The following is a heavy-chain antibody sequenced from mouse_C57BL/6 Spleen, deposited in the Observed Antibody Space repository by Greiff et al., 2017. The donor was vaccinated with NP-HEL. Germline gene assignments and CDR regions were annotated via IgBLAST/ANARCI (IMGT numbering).Heavy chain of an antibody. CDR2: IYPGDGDT. V-gene: IGHV1-82*01. J-gene: IGHJ3*01. CDR3: ARSADYDWFAY. D-gene: IGHD2-4*01. Sequence: VQVEQSGPELVKPGASVKISCKASGYAFSSSWMNWVKQRPGKGLEWIGRIYPGDGDTNYNGKFKGKATLTADKSSSTAYMQLSSLTSEDSAVYFFARSADYDWFAYWGQGTLVTVSA. CDR1: GYAFSSSW.